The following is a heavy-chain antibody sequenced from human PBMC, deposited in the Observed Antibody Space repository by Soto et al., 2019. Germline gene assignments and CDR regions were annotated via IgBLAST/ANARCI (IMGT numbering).Heavy chain of an antibody. CDR1: GGSFSGYY. CDR3: ARGVWGQQLAERGLFDP. V-gene: IGHV4-34*01. Sequence: QVQLQQWGAGLLKPSETLSLTCAVYGGSFSGYYWRWIRQPPGKGLEWIGEINHSGSTNYNPSLKSRVTISVDTSMNQFSLKLSSVTAADTAVYYCARGVWGQQLAERGLFDPWGQGTLVTVSS. D-gene: IGHD6-13*01. J-gene: IGHJ5*02. CDR2: INHSGST.